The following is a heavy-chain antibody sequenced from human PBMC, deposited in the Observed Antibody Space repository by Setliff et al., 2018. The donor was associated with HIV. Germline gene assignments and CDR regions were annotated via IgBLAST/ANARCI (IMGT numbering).Heavy chain of an antibody. CDR2: INPTGGST. D-gene: IGHD3-22*01. CDR3: ARSRYDSGGYPDAFDI. CDR1: GYSFTNHY. Sequence: ASVKVSCKPSGYSFTNHYMHWVRQAPGQGLEWMGVINPTGGSTRNTQKFQGRVAMTRDTSTSTVYMELSSLRSEDTAVYYCARSRYDSGGYPDAFDIWGQGTMVTV. J-gene: IGHJ3*02. V-gene: IGHV1-46*01.